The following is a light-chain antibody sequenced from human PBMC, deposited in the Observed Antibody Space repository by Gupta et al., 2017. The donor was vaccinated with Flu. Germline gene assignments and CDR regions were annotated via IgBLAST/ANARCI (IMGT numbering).Light chain of an antibody. CDR3: SSYTSTSTFYV. CDR1: STYVGGSGY. Sequence: QSALTPPAAVSGSPGQSITISCTGTSTYVGGSGYVSWYQQHPEKAPKLIIYDVTTRPSGVSSRFSGSKSGNTASLTISGLQAEDETDYYCSSYTSTSTFYVFGTGTKVTVL. CDR2: DVT. V-gene: IGLV2-14*03. J-gene: IGLJ1*01.